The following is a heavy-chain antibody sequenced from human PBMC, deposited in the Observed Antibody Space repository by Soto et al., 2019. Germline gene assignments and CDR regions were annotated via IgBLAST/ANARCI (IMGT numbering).Heavy chain of an antibody. CDR2: VSGRSGST. D-gene: IGHD3-10*01. CDR1: GFTFSSYA. Sequence: EVQLLESGGGLVQPGGSLRLSCAASGFTFSSYAMNWVRQAPGKGLEWVSAVSGRSGSTYYADSVKGRFTISSDNSENTGYLQMNSLRTEDTAVYYCAKPLWFGEASRPFDYWGQGTLVTVSS. V-gene: IGHV3-23*01. J-gene: IGHJ4*02. CDR3: AKPLWFGEASRPFDY.